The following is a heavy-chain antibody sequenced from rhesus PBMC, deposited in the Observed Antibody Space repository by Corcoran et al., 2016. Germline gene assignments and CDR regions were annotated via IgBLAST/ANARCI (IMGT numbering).Heavy chain of an antibody. Sequence: QVQLQQWGEGLVKPSEPLSLTGAVSGGSISGYSYWSRIRQPPGKGLEWSGYIHGDSARPNYNPSLKNRVTISKDQSKSQVYLKLSSVTAADKAVYYWARDLGLDSWGQGVVVTVSS. CDR2: IHGDSARP. J-gene: IGHJ6*01. CDR3: ARDLGLDS. CDR1: GGSISGYSY. V-gene: IGHV4-73*01.